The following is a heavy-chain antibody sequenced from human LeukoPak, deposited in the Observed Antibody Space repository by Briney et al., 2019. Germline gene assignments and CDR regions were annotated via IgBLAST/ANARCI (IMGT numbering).Heavy chain of an antibody. D-gene: IGHD3-22*01. Sequence: ASVKVSCKVSGYTLTELSMHWVRQAPGKGLEWMGGFDPEDGETIYAQKFQGRVTMTEDTSTDTAYMELSSLRSEDTAVYYCARDSAWNYYDSSGYRDNAFDIWGQGTMVTVSS. CDR3: ARDSAWNYYDSSGYRDNAFDI. J-gene: IGHJ3*02. CDR2: FDPEDGET. V-gene: IGHV1-24*01. CDR1: GYTLTELS.